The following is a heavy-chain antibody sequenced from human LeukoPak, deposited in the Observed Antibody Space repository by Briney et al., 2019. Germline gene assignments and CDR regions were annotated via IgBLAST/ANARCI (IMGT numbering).Heavy chain of an antibody. Sequence: SVKVSCKASGGTFSSYDISWVRQAPGQGLEWMGGIMPIFGKTNYAQKFQGRVTTTADKATSTAYMELSSLRSEDTAVYYCAGGRTDIVVVPATLRNYYFDYWGQGTLVTVSS. CDR2: IMPIFGKT. CDR1: GGTFSSYD. D-gene: IGHD2-2*01. V-gene: IGHV1-69*06. J-gene: IGHJ4*02. CDR3: AGGRTDIVVVPATLRNYYFDY.